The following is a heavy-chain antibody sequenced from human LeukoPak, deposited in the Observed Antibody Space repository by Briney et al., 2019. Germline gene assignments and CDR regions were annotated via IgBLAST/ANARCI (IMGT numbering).Heavy chain of an antibody. V-gene: IGHV1-18*01. Sequence: ASVRVSYKATGYTFTSSFISGVRQAPGQGLEWMGWISSYNGNANYAQKFLGRVTMTTDTATSTAYMDLRSLRSDDTAVFYCARANYSSAMDVWGQGTTVTVSS. CDR2: ISSYNGNA. CDR1: GYTFTSSF. CDR3: ARANYSSAMDV. J-gene: IGHJ6*02. D-gene: IGHD2-21*01.